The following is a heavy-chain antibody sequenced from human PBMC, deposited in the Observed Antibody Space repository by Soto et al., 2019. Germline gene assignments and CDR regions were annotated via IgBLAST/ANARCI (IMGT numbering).Heavy chain of an antibody. CDR2: ISWNSGSI. CDR3: VKGRIATTGTYYFED. CDR1: GFTFDHYA. D-gene: IGHD6-13*01. J-gene: IGHJ4*02. Sequence: PGGSLRLSCAASGFTFDHYAMHWVRQAPGKGLEWVPGISWNSGSIGYADSVKGRITISRDNAKNSLYLQMNSPRPEDTALYYCVKGRIATTGTYYFEDWGQGIQVTVSS. V-gene: IGHV3-9*01.